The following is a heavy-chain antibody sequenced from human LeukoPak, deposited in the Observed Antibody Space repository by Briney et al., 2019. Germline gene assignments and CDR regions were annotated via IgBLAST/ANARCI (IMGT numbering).Heavy chain of an antibody. D-gene: IGHD6-19*01. J-gene: IGHJ5*02. CDR1: GIYFSGTA. CDR3: AKDGAQYSSGPECDP. CDR2: ISHDAMNA. Sequence: PGGSLRVSCTASGIYFSGTAMSWVRQAPGKGLEWVSAISHDAMNAYYADFVKGRFTISRDNSKKTVSLEMSSLTADDTGVYYCAKDGAQYSSGPECDPRAQGALVTVSP. V-gene: IGHV3-23*01.